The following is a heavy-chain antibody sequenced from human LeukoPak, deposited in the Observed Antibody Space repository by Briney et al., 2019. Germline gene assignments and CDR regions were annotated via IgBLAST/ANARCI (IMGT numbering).Heavy chain of an antibody. J-gene: IGHJ4*02. CDR3: AKGETRQIRAAADY. D-gene: IGHD6-13*01. CDR1: GFTFSSYS. Sequence: GGSLRLSCAASGFTFSSYSMTWVRQAPGKGLEWVSSISSSSSYIYYADSVKGRFTISRDNAKNSLYLQMNSLRTEDTALYYCAKGETRQIRAAADYWGQGTLVTVSS. CDR2: ISSSSSYI. V-gene: IGHV3-21*04.